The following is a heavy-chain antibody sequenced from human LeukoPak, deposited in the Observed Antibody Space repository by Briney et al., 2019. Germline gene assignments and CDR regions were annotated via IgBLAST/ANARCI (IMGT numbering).Heavy chain of an antibody. CDR3: ARDSAGYYYDTSGPIYYFDY. D-gene: IGHD3-22*01. CDR1: GYTFTNYS. Sequence: GASVKVSCKASGYTFTNYSISWVRQAPGQRLEWMGWNSAYYGYTNYAQNFQGRVTMTRDTSISTAYMELSRLRSDDTAVYYCARDSAGYYYDTSGPIYYFDYWGQGTLVTVSS. V-gene: IGHV1-18*01. J-gene: IGHJ4*02. CDR2: NSAYYGYT.